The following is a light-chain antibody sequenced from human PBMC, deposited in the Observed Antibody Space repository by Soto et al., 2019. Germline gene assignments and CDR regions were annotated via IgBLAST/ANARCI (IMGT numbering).Light chain of an antibody. CDR2: EGT. CDR1: SSDVGSHNL. CDR3: CSDAGRANVV. J-gene: IGLJ2*01. V-gene: IGLV2-23*01. Sequence: QSALTQPASVSGSPGQSITISCTGTSSDVGSHNLVSWYQQHPGRAPKLILYEGTKRPSGVYTRFSGSKSGNTASLTVSGLQAEEEADYYCCSDAGRANVVFGGGTKLTVL.